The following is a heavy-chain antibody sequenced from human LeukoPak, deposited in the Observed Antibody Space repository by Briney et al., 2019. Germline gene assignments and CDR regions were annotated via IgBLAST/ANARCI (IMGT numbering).Heavy chain of an antibody. D-gene: IGHD4-11*01. CDR3: ARDLRGYSNYGWFDP. Sequence: GGSLRLSCVASGFPFSSYWMTWVRQAPGKGLEWVAVIWYDGSNKYYADSVKGRFTISRDNSKNTLYLQMNSLRAEDTAVYYCARDLRGYSNYGWFDPWGQGTLVTVSS. V-gene: IGHV3-33*08. J-gene: IGHJ5*02. CDR2: IWYDGSNK. CDR1: GFPFSSYW.